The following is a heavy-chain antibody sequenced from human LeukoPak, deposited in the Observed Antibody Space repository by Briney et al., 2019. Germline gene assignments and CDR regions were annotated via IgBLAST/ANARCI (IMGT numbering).Heavy chain of an antibody. V-gene: IGHV1-8*01. CDR1: GYTVTSYD. Sequence: ASEKVSCKASGYTVTSYDINWVRQATGQGLEWMGWTNPNSGNTGYAPKFQGRVTMTRNTSISTAYMELSSLRSEDTAVYYCARGKVVGGFYYYYGMGVWGQGTTVTVSS. J-gene: IGHJ6*02. D-gene: IGHD3-16*01. CDR3: ARGKVVGGFYYYYGMGV. CDR2: TNPNSGNT.